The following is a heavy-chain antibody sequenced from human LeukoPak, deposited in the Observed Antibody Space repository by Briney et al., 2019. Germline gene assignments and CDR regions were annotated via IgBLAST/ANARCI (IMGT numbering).Heavy chain of an antibody. CDR3: ARGQGGNYYLNYFDY. CDR1: GGSFSTYY. J-gene: IGHJ4*02. V-gene: IGHV4-59*01. CDR2: FYYSGST. D-gene: IGHD1-26*01. Sequence: SSETLSLTCTVTGGSFSTYYWSWIRQTPGKGLEWIGHFYYSGSTTYNPSLKSRVTISVDTSRDQFSLKLTSVSAADTAVYYCARGQGGNYYLNYFDYWGQGALITVSS.